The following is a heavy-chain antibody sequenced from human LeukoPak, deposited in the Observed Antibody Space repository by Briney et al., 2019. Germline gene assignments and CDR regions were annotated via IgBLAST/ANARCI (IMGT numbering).Heavy chain of an antibody. Sequence: PSETLSLTCAVCGGSFSGYYWSWIRQPPGKGLEWIGEINHSGSTNYNPSLKSRVTISVDTSKNQFSLKLSSVAAADAAVYYCARAKGYYYGRGSYDNWGQGTPGPGSS. CDR2: INHSGST. CDR3: ARAKGYYYGRGSYDN. D-gene: IGHD3-10*01. V-gene: IGHV4-34*01. J-gene: IGHJ4*02. CDR1: GGSFSGYY.